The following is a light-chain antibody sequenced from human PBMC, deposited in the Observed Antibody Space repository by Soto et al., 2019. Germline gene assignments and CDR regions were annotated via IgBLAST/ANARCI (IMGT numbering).Light chain of an antibody. CDR2: GAS. CDR3: QQYSSSPLT. CDR1: QSVTSSY. V-gene: IGKV3-20*01. Sequence: EIALTQSPGTLSLSPGERATLSCRASQSVTSSYLAWYQQKPGQAPRLLIYGASSRATGIPDRFSGSGSGTDFTLTISRLEPEDFAVYYCQQYSSSPLTFGGGTKVEIK. J-gene: IGKJ4*01.